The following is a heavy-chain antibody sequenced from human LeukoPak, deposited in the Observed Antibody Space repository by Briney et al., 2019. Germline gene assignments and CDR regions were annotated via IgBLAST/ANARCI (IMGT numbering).Heavy chain of an antibody. CDR1: GGSISSYY. V-gene: IGHV4-59*01. J-gene: IGHJ3*02. Sequence: PSETLSLTCTVSGGSISSYYWSWIRQPPGKGLEWIGYIYYSGSTNYNPPLKSRVTISVDTSKNQFSLKLSSVTAADTAVYYCATLAGSIAARDYAFDIWGQGTMVTVSS. D-gene: IGHD6-6*01. CDR2: IYYSGST. CDR3: ATLAGSIAARDYAFDI.